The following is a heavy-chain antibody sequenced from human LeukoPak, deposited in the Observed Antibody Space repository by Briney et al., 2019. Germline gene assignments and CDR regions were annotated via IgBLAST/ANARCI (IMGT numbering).Heavy chain of an antibody. V-gene: IGHV3-7*01. D-gene: IGHD3-10*01. Sequence: GGSLRLSCAASGFTFSIYWMSWVRQAPGKGLEWVANINEDGSTKYYVDSVKGRFTISRDNAKNSLFLQMNSLRAEDTAVYYCARDVYDSGRGAFDILGQGTMVTVSS. CDR1: GFTFSIYW. CDR2: INEDGSTK. J-gene: IGHJ3*02. CDR3: ARDVYDSGRGAFDI.